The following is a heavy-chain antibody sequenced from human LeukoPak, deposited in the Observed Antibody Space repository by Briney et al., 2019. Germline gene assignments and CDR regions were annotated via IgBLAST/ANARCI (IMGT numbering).Heavy chain of an antibody. CDR1: GFTFSSYS. J-gene: IGHJ4*02. Sequence: PGGSLRLSCAASGFTFSSYSMNWVRQAPGKGLEWVSYISSSSSTIYYADSVKGRFTISRDNAKNSLYLKLNSLIAEDTAVYYCARWDCSSTSCRLFDYWGQGTLVTVSS. D-gene: IGHD2-2*01. CDR2: ISSSSSTI. CDR3: ARWDCSSTSCRLFDY. V-gene: IGHV3-48*01.